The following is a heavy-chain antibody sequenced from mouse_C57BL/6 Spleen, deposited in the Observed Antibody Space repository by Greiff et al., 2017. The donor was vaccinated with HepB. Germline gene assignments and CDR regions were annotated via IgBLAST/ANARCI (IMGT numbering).Heavy chain of an antibody. CDR2: ISYDGSN. D-gene: IGHD1-1*01. J-gene: IGHJ2*01. CDR1: GYSITSGYY. Sequence: VQLKESGPGLVKPSQSLSLTCSVTGYSITSGYYWNWIRQFPGNKLEWMGYISYDGSNNYNPFLKNRISITRDTSKNQFFLKLNSVTTEDTATYYCARGDYYGSSYNYWGQGTTRTVSS. CDR3: ARGDYYGSSYNY. V-gene: IGHV3-6*01.